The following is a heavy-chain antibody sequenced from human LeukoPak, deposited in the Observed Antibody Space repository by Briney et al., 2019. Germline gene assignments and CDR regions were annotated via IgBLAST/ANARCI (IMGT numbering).Heavy chain of an antibody. CDR2: ICGGGDDT. D-gene: IGHD2-21*01. V-gene: IGHV3-23*01. J-gene: IGHJ4*02. CDR1: GFTFSSYA. CDR3: TKRPQGRCGGPFDS. Sequence: PGGSLRLSCAASGFTFSSYAMSWVRQAPGKGLEWVSSICGGGDDTYYADSVEGRFTISRDNSQNTLYLQMNSLRAEDTAVYYCTKRPQGRCGGPFDSWGQGTLVTVSS.